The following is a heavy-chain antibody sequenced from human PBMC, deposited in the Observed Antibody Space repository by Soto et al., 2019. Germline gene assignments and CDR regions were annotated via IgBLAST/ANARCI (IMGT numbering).Heavy chain of an antibody. CDR3: ATRYCSSTSCYFDY. CDR1: GGSISSGGYY. CDR2: IYYSGST. Sequence: SETLSLTCTVSGGSISSGGYYLSWIRQHPGKGLEWIGYIYYSGSTYYNPSLKSRVTISVDTSKNQFSLKLSSVTAADTAVYYCATRYCSSTSCYFDYWGQGTLVTVSS. J-gene: IGHJ4*02. V-gene: IGHV4-31*03. D-gene: IGHD2-2*01.